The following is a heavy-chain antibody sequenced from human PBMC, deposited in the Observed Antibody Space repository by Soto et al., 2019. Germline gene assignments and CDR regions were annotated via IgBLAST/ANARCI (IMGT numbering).Heavy chain of an antibody. Sequence: PGGSLRLSCAASGFSLSNYAMHWVRQPPGKGLEWVAVISYDGGIKYYADSVKARFTISRDSSRNTLYLQMNSLRADDTALYYCAKDPARTSYYYGMDVLGHGTTITVSS. V-gene: IGHV3-30-3*01. CDR1: GFSLSNYA. CDR3: AKDPARTSYYYGMDV. J-gene: IGHJ6*02. D-gene: IGHD6-6*01. CDR2: ISYDGGIK.